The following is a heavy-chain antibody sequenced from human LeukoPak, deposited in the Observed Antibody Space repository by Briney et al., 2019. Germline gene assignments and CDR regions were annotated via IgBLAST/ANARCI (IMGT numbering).Heavy chain of an antibody. V-gene: IGHV4-34*01. CDR2: INHSGST. CDR1: GGSFSGYY. D-gene: IGHD6-13*01. Sequence: SETLSLTCAVYGGSFSGYYWSWIRQPPGKGLEWIGEINHSGSTNYNPSLKSRVTISVDTSKNQFSLKLSPVTAADTAVYYCARRPSIAAAGSRRGLDYWGQGTLVTVSS. J-gene: IGHJ4*02. CDR3: ARRPSIAAAGSRRGLDY.